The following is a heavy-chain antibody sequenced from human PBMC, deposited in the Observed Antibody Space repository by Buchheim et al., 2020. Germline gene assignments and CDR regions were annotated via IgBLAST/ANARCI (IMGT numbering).Heavy chain of an antibody. V-gene: IGHV4-59*01. CDR3: ARGAHYDFARFDP. D-gene: IGHD3-3*01. J-gene: IGHJ5*02. CDR2: IYSSGGT. CDR1: GGSISNYY. Sequence: QVLLQESGPGLVKPSETLSLTCTVSGGSISNYYWSWIRQPPGKGLDWIGYIYSSGGTNYNPSLKSRVSISLDTSKNQFSLKLSSVTAADTAVYYCARGAHYDFARFDPWGQGTL.